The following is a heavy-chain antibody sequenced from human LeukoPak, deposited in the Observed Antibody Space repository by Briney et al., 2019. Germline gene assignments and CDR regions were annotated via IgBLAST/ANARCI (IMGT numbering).Heavy chain of an antibody. CDR2: IKQDGSEK. J-gene: IGHJ4*02. Sequence: PGGSLRLSCAASGFTFSIYWMSWVRQAPGKGLEWVANIKQDGSEKYYVDSVKGRFTISRDNAKNSLYLQMNSLRAEDTAVYYCAREVYGYFDYWGQGTLVTVSS. D-gene: IGHD3-16*01. CDR3: AREVYGYFDY. V-gene: IGHV3-7*03. CDR1: GFTFSIYW.